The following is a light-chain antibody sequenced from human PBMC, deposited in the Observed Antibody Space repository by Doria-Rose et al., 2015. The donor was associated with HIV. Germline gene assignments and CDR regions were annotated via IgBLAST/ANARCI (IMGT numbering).Light chain of an antibody. J-gene: IGKJ1*01. Sequence: TQSPGTLSLSPGERATLSCRAGQSFSSTYLAWYQQKPGQAPSLLIYDGSTRATGIQDRFSASGSGTDFTPTINRLEPEDFALYYCHQYGTSRTFGQGTKVEI. CDR1: QSFSSTY. CDR2: DGS. V-gene: IGKV3-20*01. CDR3: HQYGTSRT.